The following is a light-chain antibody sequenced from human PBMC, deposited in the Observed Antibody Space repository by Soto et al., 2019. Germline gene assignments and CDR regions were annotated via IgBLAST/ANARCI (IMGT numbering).Light chain of an antibody. CDR2: DVS. CDR1: SSDVGGYNY. Sequence: QSVLTQPASVSGSPGQSITISCTGTSSDVGGYNYVSWYQQHPGKAPKLTIYDVSNRPSGVSNRFSGSKSGNTASLTISGLQAEDDADYYCSSYTSSSSVVFGGGTKLTVL. J-gene: IGLJ2*01. CDR3: SSYTSSSSVV. V-gene: IGLV2-14*01.